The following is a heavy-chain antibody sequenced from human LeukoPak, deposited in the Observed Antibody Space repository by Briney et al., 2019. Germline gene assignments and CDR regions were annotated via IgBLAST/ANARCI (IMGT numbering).Heavy chain of an antibody. V-gene: IGHV1-69*13. CDR3: ARAFYDRGSWDV. CDR1: GGTFSSYA. J-gene: IGHJ6*04. D-gene: IGHD2/OR15-2a*01. Sequence: ASVKVSCKASGGTFSSYAISWVRQAPGQGLEWMGGIIPIFGTANYAQKFQGRVTITADESTSTAYMELSSLRSEDTGVYYCARAFYDRGSWDVWGKGTTVSISS. CDR2: IIPIFGTA.